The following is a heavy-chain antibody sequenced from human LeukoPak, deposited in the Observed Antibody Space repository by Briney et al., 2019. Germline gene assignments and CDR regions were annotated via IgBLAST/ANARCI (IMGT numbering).Heavy chain of an antibody. V-gene: IGHV3-48*01. CDR2: ISSSSRTT. D-gene: IGHD3-22*01. J-gene: IGHJ4*02. Sequence: GGTLRLSCAASGFIFSNHGMNWVRQAPGKGLEWVSYISSSSRTTYYADSVKGRFTISRDAARNSLYLQMNSLRAEDTAVYYCVRDFHVRLYDTGGYSYWGQGTLVTVSS. CDR1: GFIFSNHG. CDR3: VRDFHVRLYDTGGYSY.